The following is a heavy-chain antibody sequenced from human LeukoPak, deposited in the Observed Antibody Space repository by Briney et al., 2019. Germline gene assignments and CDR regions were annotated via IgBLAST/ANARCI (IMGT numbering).Heavy chain of an antibody. J-gene: IGHJ4*02. CDR2: IYTSGST. CDR3: ARDLEGSGYPYYFDY. Sequence: PSETLSLTCTVSGGSISSGSYCWSWIRQPAGKGLEWIGRIYTSGSTNYNPSLKSRVTISVDTSKNQFSLKLSSVTAADTAVYYCARDLEGSGYPYYFDYWGQGTLVTVSS. V-gene: IGHV4-61*02. D-gene: IGHD3-22*01. CDR1: GGSISSGSYC.